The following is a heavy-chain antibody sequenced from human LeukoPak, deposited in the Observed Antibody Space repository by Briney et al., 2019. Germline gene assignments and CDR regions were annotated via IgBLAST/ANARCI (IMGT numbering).Heavy chain of an antibody. Sequence: GGSLRLSCAAYGLTVSSNCMSWVRQAPGKGLGWVSFIYSGGKTYYADCGKGRFTISRENSKKTVHLQMNSLRAEDTAMYYCARRAGDYSHPYDYWGQGTLVTVSS. D-gene: IGHD3-22*01. J-gene: IGHJ4*02. CDR3: ARRAGDYSHPYDY. CDR2: IYSGGKT. V-gene: IGHV3-53*01. CDR1: GLTVSSNC.